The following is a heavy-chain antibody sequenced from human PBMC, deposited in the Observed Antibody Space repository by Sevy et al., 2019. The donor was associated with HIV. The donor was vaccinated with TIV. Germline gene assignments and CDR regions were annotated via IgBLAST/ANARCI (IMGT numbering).Heavy chain of an antibody. D-gene: IGHD6-19*01. Sequence: ASVKVSCKASGYTFTTYGITWVRQAPGQGLEWMGWISTYNSMINYAQKFQGRVTMTTDTSTSTAYMELSSLRSDDTAVYYCARSTQVAGRSNWFDPWGQGTLVTVSS. CDR3: ARSTQVAGRSNWFDP. V-gene: IGHV1-18*01. CDR2: ISTYNSMI. CDR1: GYTFTTYG. J-gene: IGHJ5*02.